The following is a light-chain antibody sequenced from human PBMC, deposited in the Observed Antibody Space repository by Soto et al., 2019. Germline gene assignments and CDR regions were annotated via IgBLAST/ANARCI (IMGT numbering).Light chain of an antibody. Sequence: DIQMTQSPSTLSASVGDRVTITCRASQSISSRLAWYQQKPGKAPNLLIYRASTLETGAPSRFSGSGSGTEITLTISSLQPDDFETYYCKQYDAYSKTFGAGTRLEIK. V-gene: IGKV1-5*03. CDR3: KQYDAYSKT. CDR1: QSISSR. CDR2: RAS. J-gene: IGKJ2*01.